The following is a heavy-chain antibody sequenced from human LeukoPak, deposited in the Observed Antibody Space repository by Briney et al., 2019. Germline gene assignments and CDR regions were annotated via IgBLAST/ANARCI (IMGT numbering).Heavy chain of an antibody. Sequence: SETLPLICTVSGGSISSSSYYWGWIRQPPGKGLEWIGSIYYSGGTYYNPSLKSRVTISVDTSKNQFSLKLSSVTAADTAVYYCARHSSGYRRHPVYNWFDPWGQGTLVTVSS. D-gene: IGHD3-22*01. J-gene: IGHJ5*02. CDR1: GGSISSSSYY. CDR2: IYYSGGT. V-gene: IGHV4-39*01. CDR3: ARHSSGYRRHPVYNWFDP.